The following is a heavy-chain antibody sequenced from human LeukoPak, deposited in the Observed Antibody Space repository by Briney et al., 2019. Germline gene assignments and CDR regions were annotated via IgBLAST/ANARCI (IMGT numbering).Heavy chain of an antibody. CDR2: INPTSGGT. CDR1: GYTFTGYY. Sequence: GASVKVSCKASGYTFTGYYIHGVGQAPGQGLEWMGWINPTSGGTNYAQKFQDRVTMTRDMSTSTVYMELSSLRSEDTAVYYCARGPYCSGGSCYSLAPEYYYYYYMDVWGKGTTVTVSS. J-gene: IGHJ6*03. D-gene: IGHD2-15*01. V-gene: IGHV1-2*02. CDR3: ARGPYCSGGSCYSLAPEYYYYYYMDV.